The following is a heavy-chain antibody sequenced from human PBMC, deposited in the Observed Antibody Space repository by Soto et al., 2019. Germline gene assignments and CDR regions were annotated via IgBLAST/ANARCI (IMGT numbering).Heavy chain of an antibody. CDR1: GFTFSSYA. J-gene: IGHJ4*02. Sequence: GGSLRLSCAASGFTFSSYAMHWVRQAPGKGLEWVAVISYDGSNKYYADSVKGRFTISRDSSKNTLYLQMNSLRAEDTAVYYCARGGDRGTTVTTIDYWGQGTLVTVSS. D-gene: IGHD4-17*01. CDR2: ISYDGSNK. V-gene: IGHV3-30-3*01. CDR3: ARGGDRGTTVTTIDY.